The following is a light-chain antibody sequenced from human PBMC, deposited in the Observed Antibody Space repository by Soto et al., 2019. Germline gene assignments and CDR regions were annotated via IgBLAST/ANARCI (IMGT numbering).Light chain of an antibody. CDR2: DAS. CDR1: QDITSY. CDR3: QHCDYLPI. Sequence: DIQMTQSPSSLSASVGDRVTITCQASQDITSYLNWYQHKPGKAPKLLIYDASILDAGVPPRFSGSGSGTDFTLTISSLQPEDVATYYCQHCDYLPIFGPGTTVDFK. V-gene: IGKV1-33*01. J-gene: IGKJ3*01.